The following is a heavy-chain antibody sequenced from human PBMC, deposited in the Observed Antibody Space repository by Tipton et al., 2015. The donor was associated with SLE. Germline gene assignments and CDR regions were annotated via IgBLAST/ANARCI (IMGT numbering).Heavy chain of an antibody. CDR1: GFTFSSYS. CDR3: ARAGGSGRKYMDV. D-gene: IGHD3-10*01. J-gene: IGHJ6*03. Sequence: SLRLSCAASGFTFSSYSMNWVRQAPGKGLEWVSSISSSSSYIYYADSVKGRFTISRDNAKNSLYLQMNSLRAEDTAVYYCARAGGSGRKYMDVWGKGTTVTVSS. V-gene: IGHV3-21*01. CDR2: ISSSSSYI.